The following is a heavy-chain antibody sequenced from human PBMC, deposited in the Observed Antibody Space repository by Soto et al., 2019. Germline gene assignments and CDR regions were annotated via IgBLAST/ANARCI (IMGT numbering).Heavy chain of an antibody. CDR3: AVAVAGPTAIGY. CDR1: GFTFSSYW. V-gene: IGHV3-74*01. J-gene: IGHJ4*02. Sequence: EVQLVESGGGLVQPGGSLRLSCAASGFTFSSYWMHWVRQAPGKGLVWVSRIISDGSSTSYADSVKGRFTISRDNAKNTLYLQMNRLRAEATAVYYCAVAVAGPTAIGYWGQGTLVPVSS. CDR2: IISDGSST. D-gene: IGHD6-19*01.